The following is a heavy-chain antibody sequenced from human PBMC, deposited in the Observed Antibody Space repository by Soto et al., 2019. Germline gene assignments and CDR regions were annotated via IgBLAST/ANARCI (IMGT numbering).Heavy chain of an antibody. V-gene: IGHV4-59*08. CDR2: IYYAGTT. D-gene: IGHD2-21*01. Sequence: SETLSLSCPLTVPSFTSNYWSCIRQSPGKGLEWIGYIYYAGTTSYNPSLKSRATISLETSKSQFSLRLTSVTAADTAVYYCARLRAYYQSLDPWGPGTLVTVS. CDR1: VPSFTSNY. J-gene: IGHJ5*02. CDR3: ARLRAYYQSLDP.